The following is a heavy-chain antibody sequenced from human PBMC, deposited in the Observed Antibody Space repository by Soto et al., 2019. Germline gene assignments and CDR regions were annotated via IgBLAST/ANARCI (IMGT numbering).Heavy chain of an antibody. Sequence: PSETLSLTCTVSGGSISSSSYYWGWIRQPPGKGLEWIVSIYYSGSTYYNPSLKSRVTISVDTSKNQFSLKLSSVTAADTAVYYCARQIRYCSSTSCLNYFDYWGQGTLVTVSS. D-gene: IGHD2-2*01. CDR2: IYYSGST. V-gene: IGHV4-39*01. CDR3: ARQIRYCSSTSCLNYFDY. CDR1: GGSISSSSYY. J-gene: IGHJ4*02.